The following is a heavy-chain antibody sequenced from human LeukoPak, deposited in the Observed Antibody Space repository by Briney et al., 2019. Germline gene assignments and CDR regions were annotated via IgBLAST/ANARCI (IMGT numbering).Heavy chain of an antibody. CDR1: GGSLSFYY. J-gene: IGHJ4*02. V-gene: IGHV4-39*07. Sequence: SETLSLTCGVSGGSLSFYYWSWIRQSPGKGLEWIGSIYYSGSTYYNPSLKSRVTISVDTSENQFSLKLSSVTAADTAVYYCARVSMTADDYWGQGTLVTVSS. CDR2: IYYSGST. D-gene: IGHD2/OR15-2a*01. CDR3: ARVSMTADDY.